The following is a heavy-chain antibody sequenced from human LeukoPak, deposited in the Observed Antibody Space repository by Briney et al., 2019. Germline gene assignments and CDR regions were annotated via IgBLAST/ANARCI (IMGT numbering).Heavy chain of an antibody. V-gene: IGHV3-30*04. CDR3: ARDLEMALYGSGNHYYYGMDV. Sequence: PGRSLRLSCAASGFTFSSYAMHWVRQAPGKGLEWVAVISYDGSNKYYADSVKGRFTISRDNSKNTLYLQMNSLRAEDTAVYYCARDLEMALYGSGNHYYYGMDVWGKGTTDTVSS. CDR1: GFTFSSYA. J-gene: IGHJ6*04. D-gene: IGHD3-10*01. CDR2: ISYDGSNK.